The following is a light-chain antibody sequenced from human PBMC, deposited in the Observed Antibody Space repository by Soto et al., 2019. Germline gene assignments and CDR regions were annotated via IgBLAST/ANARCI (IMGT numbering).Light chain of an antibody. J-gene: IGLJ1*01. CDR3: HSYAGIPYF. CDR1: SSDVVVYNY. Sequence: QSALTQPTSASGSPGQSVTISCTGTSSDVVVYNYVSWYQQHPGKAPKLMIYEVNKRPSVVADRFSASKSGNTASLTVSGRQAEDEDDYYCHSYAGIPYFFGTGIKLTVL. CDR2: EVN. V-gene: IGLV2-8*01.